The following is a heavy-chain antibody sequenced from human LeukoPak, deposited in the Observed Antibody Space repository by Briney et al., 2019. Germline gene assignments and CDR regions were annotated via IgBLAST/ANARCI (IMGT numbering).Heavy chain of an antibody. D-gene: IGHD2-21*02. CDR1: GGSISSGGYY. Sequence: SQTLSLTCTVSGGSISSGGYYWSWIQQPPGKGLEWIGYIYHSGSTYYNPSLKSRVTISVDTSKNQFSLKLSSVTAADTAVYYCARSGDCGGDCYSVDYWGQGTLVTVSS. V-gene: IGHV4-30-2*01. J-gene: IGHJ4*02. CDR3: ARSGDCGGDCYSVDY. CDR2: IYHSGST.